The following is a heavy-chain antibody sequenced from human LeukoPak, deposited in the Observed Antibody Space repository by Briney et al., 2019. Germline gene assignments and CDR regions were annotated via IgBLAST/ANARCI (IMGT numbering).Heavy chain of an antibody. Sequence: SQTLSLTCTVSGGSISSGDYYWSWIRQPPGKGLEWIGYTYYSGSTYYNPSLKSRVTISVDTSKNQFSLKLSSVTAADTAVYYCASSNYYYGSGSYPTIDYWGQGTLVTVSS. V-gene: IGHV4-30-4*08. CDR1: GGSISSGDYY. CDR2: TYYSGST. CDR3: ASSNYYYGSGSYPTIDY. J-gene: IGHJ4*02. D-gene: IGHD3-10*01.